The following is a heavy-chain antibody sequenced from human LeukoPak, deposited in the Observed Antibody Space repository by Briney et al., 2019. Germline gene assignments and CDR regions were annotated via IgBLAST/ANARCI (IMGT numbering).Heavy chain of an antibody. CDR3: ARERGLDY. CDR1: GFTFSSYA. J-gene: IGHJ4*02. V-gene: IGHV3-30-3*01. Sequence: GGSLRLSCAASGFTFSSYAMHRVRQAPGKGLEWVAVISYDGSNKYYADSVKGRFTISRDNSKNTLYLQMNSLRAEDTAVYYCARERGLDYWGQGTLVTVSS. CDR2: ISYDGSNK.